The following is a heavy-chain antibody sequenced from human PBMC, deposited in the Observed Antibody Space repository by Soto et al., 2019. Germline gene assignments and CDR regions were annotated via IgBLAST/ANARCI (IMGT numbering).Heavy chain of an antibody. J-gene: IGHJ6*02. CDR3: AKDLYYDILTGYQSYYYYYGMDV. CDR1: GFTFSSYG. Sequence: QSGGSLRLSCAASGFTFSSYGMHWVRQAPGKGLEWVAVISYDGSNKYYADSVKGRFTISRDNSKNTLYLQMNSLRAEDTAVYYSAKDLYYDILTGYQSYYYYYGMDVWGQGTTVTVSS. V-gene: IGHV3-30*18. CDR2: ISYDGSNK. D-gene: IGHD3-9*01.